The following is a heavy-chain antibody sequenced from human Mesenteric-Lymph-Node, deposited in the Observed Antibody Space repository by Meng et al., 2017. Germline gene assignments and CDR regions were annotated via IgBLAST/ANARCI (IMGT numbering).Heavy chain of an antibody. CDR3: VRDTRRGGGWFDP. D-gene: IGHD3-10*01. CDR2: IYHGVNI. J-gene: IGHJ5*02. CDR1: GSSITGGDYS. Sequence: SRSRLVSPSQSLSPTCAASGSSITGGDYSWTWIRQPPGKGLEWIGYIYHGVNIYYTPSLRSRVTISVYKSRNQFSLKLTSVSAADTAVYYCVRDTRRGGGWFDPWGQGTLVTVSS. V-gene: IGHV4-30-2*01.